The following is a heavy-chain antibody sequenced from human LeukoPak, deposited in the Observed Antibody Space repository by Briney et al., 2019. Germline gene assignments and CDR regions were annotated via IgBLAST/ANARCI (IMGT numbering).Heavy chain of an antibody. V-gene: IGHV1-2*02. CDR2: INPNSGGT. CDR1: GYTFTSYG. CDR3: ARVRPGYSSSWYDAFDI. Sequence: ASVKVSCKASGYTFTSYGISWVRQAPGQGLEWMGWINPNSGGTNYAQKFQGRVTMTRDTSISTAYMELSRLRSDDTAVYYCARVRPGYSSSWYDAFDIWGQGTMVTVSS. D-gene: IGHD6-13*01. J-gene: IGHJ3*02.